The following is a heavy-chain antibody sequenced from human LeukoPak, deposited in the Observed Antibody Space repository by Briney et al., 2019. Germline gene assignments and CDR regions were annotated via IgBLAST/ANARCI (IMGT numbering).Heavy chain of an antibody. CDR2: ISYDGSNK. Sequence: GGSLRLSCAASGFTFSSYATHWVRQAPGKGLEWVAVISYDGSNKYYADSVKGRFTISRDNSKNTLYLQMNSLRAEDTAVYYCARSPPLIVVVPAAQLDYWGQGTLVTVSS. J-gene: IGHJ4*02. CDR1: GFTFSSYA. V-gene: IGHV3-30*04. D-gene: IGHD2-2*01. CDR3: ARSPPLIVVVPAAQLDY.